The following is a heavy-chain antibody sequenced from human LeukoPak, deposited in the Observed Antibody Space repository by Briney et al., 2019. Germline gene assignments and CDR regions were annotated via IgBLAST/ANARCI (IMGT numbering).Heavy chain of an antibody. CDR1: GFTFSSYS. V-gene: IGHV3-48*01. CDR2: ISSSSSTI. CDR3: ARASYYYDSSEDFDY. D-gene: IGHD3-22*01. Sequence: GGSLRLSCAASGFTFSSYSMNWVRQAPGEGLEWVSYISSSSSTIHYADSVKGRFTISRDNAKNSLYLQMNSLRAEDTAVYYCARASYYYDSSEDFDYWGQGTLVTVSS. J-gene: IGHJ4*02.